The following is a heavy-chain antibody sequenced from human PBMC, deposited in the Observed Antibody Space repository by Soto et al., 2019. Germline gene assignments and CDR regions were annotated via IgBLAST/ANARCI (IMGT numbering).Heavy chain of an antibody. CDR3: ARGRSGYGMDV. V-gene: IGHV4-59*12. D-gene: IGHD6-19*01. CDR2: IYYSGST. Sequence: SETLSLTCTVSGGSISSYYWSWIRQPPGKGLEGIGYIYYSGSTNYNPSLKSRVTISVDTSKNQFSLKLSSVTAADTAVYYCARGRSGYGMDVWGQGTTVTVSS. CDR1: GGSISSYY. J-gene: IGHJ6*02.